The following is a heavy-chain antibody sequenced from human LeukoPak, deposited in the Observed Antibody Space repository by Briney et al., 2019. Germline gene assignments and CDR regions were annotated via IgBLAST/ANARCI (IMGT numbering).Heavy chain of an antibody. V-gene: IGHV4-31*03. J-gene: IGHJ6*02. CDR1: GGSISSGGYY. D-gene: IGHD2-15*01. CDR2: IYYSGST. CDR3: ARVPQSGPYMDV. Sequence: SETLSLTCTVSGGSISSGGYYWSRIRQHPGKGLEWIGYIYYSGSTYYNPSLKSRVTISVDTSKNQFSLKLSSVTAADTAVYYCARVPQSGPYMDVWGQGTTVTVSS.